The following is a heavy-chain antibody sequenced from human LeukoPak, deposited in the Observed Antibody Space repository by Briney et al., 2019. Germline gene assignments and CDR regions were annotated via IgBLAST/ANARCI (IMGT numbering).Heavy chain of an antibody. CDR3: AREDITMVRGVKSRYMDV. CDR1: GYSIISGYY. J-gene: IGHJ6*03. CDR2: IYHSGST. Sequence: SETLSLTCTVSGYSIISGYYWGWIRQPPGKRLEWIGSIYHSGSTYYNPSLKSRVTISVDTSKNQFSLKLSSVTAADTAVYYCAREDITMVRGVKSRYMDVWGKGTTVTASS. V-gene: IGHV4-38-2*02. D-gene: IGHD3-10*01.